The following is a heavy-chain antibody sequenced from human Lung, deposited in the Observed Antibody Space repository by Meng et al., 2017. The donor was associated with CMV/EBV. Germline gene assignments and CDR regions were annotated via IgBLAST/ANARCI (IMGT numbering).Heavy chain of an antibody. CDR3: ARDNNWGPDY. J-gene: IGHJ4*02. CDR1: GYTFTAHF. V-gene: IGHV1-2*02. Sequence: ASVKVSCKASGYTFTAHFFHWVRQAPGQGLEWMGWIHPHRGNTNYAQQFQGRVTLTTDTSINTGYMELTRLTSDDTAVYYCARDNNWGPDYWGQGTRVTVAS. CDR2: IHPHRGNT. D-gene: IGHD1-1*01.